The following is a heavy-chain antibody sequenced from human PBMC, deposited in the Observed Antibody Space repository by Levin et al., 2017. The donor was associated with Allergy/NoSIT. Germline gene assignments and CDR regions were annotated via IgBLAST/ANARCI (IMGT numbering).Heavy chain of an antibody. D-gene: IGHD4-17*01. CDR2: ISYDGSNK. Sequence: GGSLRLSCAASGFTFSSYGMHWVRQAPGKGLEWVAVISYDGSNKDYADSVKGRFTISRDNSKNTLYLQMNSLRAEDTAVYYCAKDREGYGDYGGVSYWGQGTLVTVSS. V-gene: IGHV3-30*18. CDR1: GFTFSSYG. CDR3: AKDREGYGDYGGVSY. J-gene: IGHJ4*02.